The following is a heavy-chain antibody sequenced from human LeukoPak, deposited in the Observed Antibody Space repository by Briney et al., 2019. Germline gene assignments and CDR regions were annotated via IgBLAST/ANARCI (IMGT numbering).Heavy chain of an antibody. D-gene: IGHD3-10*01. J-gene: IGHJ4*02. CDR1: GYTFISYA. CDR3: ARGSLSGDFDY. Sequence: ASVKVSCKASGYTFISYAMNWVRQAPGQGLEWMGWINTNTGTPMYAPGLTGRFVFSLDTSVSTAYLQISSLKPEDTAVYYCARGSLSGDFDYWGQGTLVTVSS. CDR2: INTNTGTP. V-gene: IGHV7-4-1*02.